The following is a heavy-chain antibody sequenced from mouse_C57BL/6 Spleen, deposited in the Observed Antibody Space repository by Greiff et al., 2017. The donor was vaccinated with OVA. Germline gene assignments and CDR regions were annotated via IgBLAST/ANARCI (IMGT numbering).Heavy chain of an antibody. V-gene: IGHV1-75*01. Sequence: QVQLQQSGPELVKPGASVKISCKASGYTFTDYYINWVKQRPGQGLEWIGWIFPGSGSTNYNEKFKGQATLTVDKSSSTAYMLLSSLTSEDSAVYFCARGPYYYGSSNYAMDYWGQGTSVTVSS. J-gene: IGHJ4*01. CDR3: ARGPYYYGSSNYAMDY. CDR2: IFPGSGST. D-gene: IGHD1-1*01. CDR1: GYTFTDYY.